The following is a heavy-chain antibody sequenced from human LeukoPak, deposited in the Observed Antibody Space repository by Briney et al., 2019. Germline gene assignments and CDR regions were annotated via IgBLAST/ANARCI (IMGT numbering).Heavy chain of an antibody. CDR1: GYTFTNSG. CDR2: INPNSGGT. D-gene: IGHD2-2*01. Sequence: ASVKVSCKASGYTFTNSGITWVRQAPGQGLEWMGWINPNSGGTNYAQKFQGRVTMTRDTSISTAYMELSRLRSDDTAVYYCARDNPLYCSSTSCYSFDYWGQGTLVTVSS. V-gene: IGHV1-2*02. J-gene: IGHJ4*02. CDR3: ARDNPLYCSSTSCYSFDY.